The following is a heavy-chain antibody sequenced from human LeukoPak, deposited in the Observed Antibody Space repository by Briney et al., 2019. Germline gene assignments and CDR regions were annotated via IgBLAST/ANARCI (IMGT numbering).Heavy chain of an antibody. Sequence: PGGSLRLSCAASGFTFSSYAMHWVRQAPGKGLEWVAVISYDGSNQYYADSVKGRSTISRDNSKNTLYVQMNSLRAEDTAVYYCARVSCSSTSCPIGLYYFDYWGQGTLVTVSS. CDR3: ARVSCSSTSCPIGLYYFDY. D-gene: IGHD2-2*01. V-gene: IGHV3-30*04. J-gene: IGHJ4*02. CDR1: GFTFSSYA. CDR2: ISYDGSNQ.